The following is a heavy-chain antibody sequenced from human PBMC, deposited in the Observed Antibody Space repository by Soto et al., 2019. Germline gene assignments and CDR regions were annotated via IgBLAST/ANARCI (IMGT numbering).Heavy chain of an antibody. Sequence: SETLSLTRTVSGGSISSSSYYWGWIRQPPGKGLEWIGSIYYSGSTYYNPSLKSRVTISVDTSKNQFSLKLSSVTAADTAVYYCARQGDNWNYKWFDPWGQGTLVTVSS. D-gene: IGHD1-7*01. J-gene: IGHJ5*02. CDR2: IYYSGST. CDR3: ARQGDNWNYKWFDP. V-gene: IGHV4-39*01. CDR1: GGSISSSSYY.